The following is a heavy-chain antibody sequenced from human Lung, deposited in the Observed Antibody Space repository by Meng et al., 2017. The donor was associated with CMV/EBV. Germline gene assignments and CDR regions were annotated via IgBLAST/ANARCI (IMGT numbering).Heavy chain of an antibody. J-gene: IGHJ4*02. V-gene: IGHV3-7*01. CDR1: GFTFSSYW. CDR3: ARDLLLWFGELFPLDY. CDR2: IKQDGSEK. D-gene: IGHD3-10*01. Sequence: GGSLRLSXAASGFTFSSYWMSWVRQAPGKGLEWVANIKQDGSEKYYVDSVKGRFTISRDNAKNSLYLQMNSLRAEDTAVYYCARDLLLWFGELFPLDYWGQGTLVTVSS.